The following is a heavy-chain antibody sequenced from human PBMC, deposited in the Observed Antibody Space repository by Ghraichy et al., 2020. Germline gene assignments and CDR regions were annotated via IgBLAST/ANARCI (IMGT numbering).Heavy chain of an antibody. CDR1: GGSISSGSYY. CDR3: ARGTTIFGVELLDY. V-gene: IGHV4-61*01. CDR2: IYYSGST. Sequence: SETLSLTCTVSGGSISSGSYYWSWIRQPPGKGLEWIGYIYYSGSTNYNPSLKSRVTISVDTSKNQFSLRLSSVTAADTAVYYCARGTTIFGVELLDYWGQGTLVTVSS. J-gene: IGHJ4*02. D-gene: IGHD3-3*01.